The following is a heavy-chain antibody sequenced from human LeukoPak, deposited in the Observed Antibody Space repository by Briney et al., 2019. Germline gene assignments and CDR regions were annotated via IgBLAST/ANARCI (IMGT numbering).Heavy chain of an antibody. J-gene: IGHJ4*02. CDR3: ARVGWATGADY. D-gene: IGHD3-16*01. Sequence: GGSLRPSCAASGFTFSSYSMNWVRQAPGKGLEWVSSISSSSSYIYYADSVKGRFTISRDNAKNSLYLQMNSLRAEDTAVYYCARVGWATGADYWGQGTLVTVSS. CDR2: ISSSSSYI. V-gene: IGHV3-21*01. CDR1: GFTFSSYS.